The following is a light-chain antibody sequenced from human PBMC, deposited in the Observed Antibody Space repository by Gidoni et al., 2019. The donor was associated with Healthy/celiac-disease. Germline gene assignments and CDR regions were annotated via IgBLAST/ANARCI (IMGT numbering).Light chain of an antibody. CDR1: TSVSSSY. Sequence: IVLTQSPGTLSLSPGERAALSCRSSTSVSSSYLAWYQQKPGQAPRLLIYGASSRATGIPDRFSGSGSGTDFTLTISRLELEDFAVYYCQQYGSSLITFGQGTRLEIK. J-gene: IGKJ5*01. V-gene: IGKV3-20*01. CDR2: GAS. CDR3: QQYGSSLIT.